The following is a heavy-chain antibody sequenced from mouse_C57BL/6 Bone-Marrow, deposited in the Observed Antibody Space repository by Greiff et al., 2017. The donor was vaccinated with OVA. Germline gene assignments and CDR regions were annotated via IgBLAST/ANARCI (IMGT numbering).Heavy chain of an antibody. J-gene: IGHJ3*01. V-gene: IGHV1-59*01. CDR2: IDPSDSYT. Sequence: QVQLQQPGAELVRPGTSVTLSCKASGYTFTSYWMHWVKQRPGQGLEWIGVIDPSDSYTNYNQKFKGKATLTVDTSSSTAYMQLSSLTSEDSAVYYCARHPGAYWGQGTLVTVSA. CDR1: GYTFTSYW. CDR3: ARHPGAY.